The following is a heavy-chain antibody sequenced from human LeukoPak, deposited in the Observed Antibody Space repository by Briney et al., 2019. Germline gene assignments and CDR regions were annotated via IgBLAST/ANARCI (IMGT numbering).Heavy chain of an antibody. CDR1: GFTVSSNY. V-gene: IGHV3-66*01. CDR2: IYSGGST. D-gene: IGHD6-13*01. Sequence: GGSLRLSCAASGFTVSSNYMSWVRQAPGKGLEWVSVIYSGGSTYYADSVKGRFTISRDNSKNTLYLQMNSLRAEDTAVYYCAREERYSSSWYRSYYFDYWGQGTLVTVSS. CDR3: AREERYSSSWYRSYYFDY. J-gene: IGHJ4*02.